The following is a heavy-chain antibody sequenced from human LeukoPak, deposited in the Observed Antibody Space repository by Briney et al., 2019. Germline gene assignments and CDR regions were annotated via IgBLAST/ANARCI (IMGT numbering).Heavy chain of an antibody. D-gene: IGHD5-18*01. Sequence: GRSLRLSCAASGFTFSSYAMHWVRQAPGKGLEWVAVISYDGSNKYYADSVKGRFTISRDNAKNSLYLQMNSLRAEDTAVYYCARDPNGPIQLWPYPGYYYGMDVWGQGTTVTVSS. CDR3: ARDPNGPIQLWPYPGYYYGMDV. CDR1: GFTFSSYA. V-gene: IGHV3-30-3*01. J-gene: IGHJ6*02. CDR2: ISYDGSNK.